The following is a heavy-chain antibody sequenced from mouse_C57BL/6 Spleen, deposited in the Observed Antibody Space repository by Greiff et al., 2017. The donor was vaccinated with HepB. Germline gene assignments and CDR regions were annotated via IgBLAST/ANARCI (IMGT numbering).Heavy chain of an antibody. V-gene: IGHV1-18*01. D-gene: IGHD2-2*01. CDR1: GYTFTDYN. J-gene: IGHJ4*01. Sequence: QLQQSGPELVKPGASVKIPCKASGYTFTDYNMDWVKQSHGKSLEWIGDINPNNGGTIYNQKFKGKATLTVDKSSSTAYMELRSLTSEDTAVYYCARKGGYDGYYYAMDYWGQGTSVTVSS. CDR3: ARKGGYDGYYYAMDY. CDR2: INPNNGGT.